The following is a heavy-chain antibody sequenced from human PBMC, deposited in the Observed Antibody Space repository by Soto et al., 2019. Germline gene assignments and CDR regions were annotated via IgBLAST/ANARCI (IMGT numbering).Heavy chain of an antibody. CDR2: IIPILGIA. J-gene: IGHJ4*02. CDR3: AGGVVVAATLY. D-gene: IGHD2-15*01. CDR1: GGTFSSYT. V-gene: IGHV1-69*02. Sequence: QVQLVQSGAEVKKPGSSVKVSCKASGGTFSSYTISWVRQAPGQGLEWMGRIIPILGIANYAQKFQGRVTIAADKSTSTAYMELSSLRSEDTAVYYCAGGVVVAATLYWGQGTVVTVSS.